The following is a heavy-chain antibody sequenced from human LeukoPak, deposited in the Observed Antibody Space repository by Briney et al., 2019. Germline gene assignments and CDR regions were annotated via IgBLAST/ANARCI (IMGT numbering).Heavy chain of an antibody. CDR3: TRRVPGTGAFDM. CDR1: GFTFSGSP. D-gene: IGHD6-19*01. Sequence: GGSLRLSCATSGFTFSGSPMHWVRQASGKGLEWVGRISSNTNTAYAASVKGRFTISRDDSKHTAYLQMHSLETEDTALYYCTRRVPGTGAFDMWGQGTMVTVCS. J-gene: IGHJ3*02. V-gene: IGHV3-73*01. CDR2: ISSNTNT.